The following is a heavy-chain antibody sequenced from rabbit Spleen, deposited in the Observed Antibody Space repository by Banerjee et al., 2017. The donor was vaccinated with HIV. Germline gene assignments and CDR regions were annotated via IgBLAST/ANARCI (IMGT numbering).Heavy chain of an antibody. CDR3: ARDLVTAIGWNFAL. CDR1: GFDFSSSYY. D-gene: IGHD7-1*01. J-gene: IGHJ6*01. Sequence: QSLEESGGGLVKPGGTLTLTCTVSGFDFSSSYYMCWVRQAPGKGPEWIACIYVGDGSTYYASWVNGRFTISRTSSTTVTLRMTSLTAADTATYFCARDLVTAIGWNFALWGPGTLVTVS. V-gene: IGHV1S40*01. CDR2: IYVGDGST.